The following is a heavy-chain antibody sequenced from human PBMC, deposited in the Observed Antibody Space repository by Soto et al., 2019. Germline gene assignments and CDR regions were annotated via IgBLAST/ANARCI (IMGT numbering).Heavy chain of an antibody. J-gene: IGHJ4*02. Sequence: EVQLVESGGGLVKPGGSLRLSCAASGFTFSNAWMSWVRQAPGKGLEWVGRIKSKTDGGTTDYAAPVKGRFTIPRDDSRNTRYRQMTSLKTKDTAVYYGTTDSGGQWEVGGGGYWGQGTLVTVSS. V-gene: IGHV3-15*01. CDR3: TTDSGGQWEVGGGGY. CDR1: GFTFSNAW. D-gene: IGHD1-26*01. CDR2: IKSKTDGGTT.